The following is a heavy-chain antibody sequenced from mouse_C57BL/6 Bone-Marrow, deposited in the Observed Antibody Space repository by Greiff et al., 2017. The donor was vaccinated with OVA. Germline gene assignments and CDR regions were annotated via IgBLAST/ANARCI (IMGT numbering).Heavy chain of an antibody. CDR2: INPNNGGT. V-gene: IGHV1-22*01. D-gene: IGHD1-1*01. J-gene: IGHJ4*01. CDR3: ARKYCYGSILYAMDY. CDR1: GYTFTDYN. Sequence: VQLKQSGPELVKPGASVKMSCKASGYTFTDYNMHWVKQSHGKSLEWIGYINPNNGGTSYNQKFKGKATLTVNKSSSTAYMELRSLTSEDSAVYDGARKYCYGSILYAMDYWGQGTSVTVSS.